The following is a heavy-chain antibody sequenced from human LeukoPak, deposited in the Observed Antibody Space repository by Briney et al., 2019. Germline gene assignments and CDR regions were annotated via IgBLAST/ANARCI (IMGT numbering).Heavy chain of an antibody. J-gene: IGHJ4*02. D-gene: IGHD3-3*02. V-gene: IGHV1-2*02. CDR3: ARAYIRKYFDY. Sequence: GASVKVSCKASGYTFTSYGISWVRQAPGQGLEWMGWINPNSGGTNYAQKFQGRVTMTRDTSISTAYMELSRLRSDDTAVYYCARAYIRKYFDYWGQGTLVTVSS. CDR1: GYTFTSYG. CDR2: INPNSGGT.